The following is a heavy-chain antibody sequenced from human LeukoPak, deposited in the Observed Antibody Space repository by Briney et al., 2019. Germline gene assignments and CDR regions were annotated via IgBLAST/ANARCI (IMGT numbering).Heavy chain of an antibody. Sequence: GSLRLSCAASGFTFSSYAMHWARQAPGKGLEWVAVISSDGINNYYADSVKGRFTISRDNSKNTLYLQMYSLRAEDTAVYYCARDPMADFDYWGQGTLVTVSS. CDR1: GFTFSSYA. D-gene: IGHD2-8*01. V-gene: IGHV3-30-3*01. CDR3: ARDPMADFDY. CDR2: ISSDGINN. J-gene: IGHJ4*02.